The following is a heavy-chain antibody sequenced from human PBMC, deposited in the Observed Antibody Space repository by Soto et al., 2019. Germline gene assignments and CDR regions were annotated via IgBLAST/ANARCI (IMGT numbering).Heavy chain of an antibody. CDR3: ARRGYDFWSGSGETAQYYFDY. J-gene: IGHJ4*02. Sequence: SETLSLTCTVSGGSISSSSYYWGWIRQPPGKGLEWIGSIYYSGSTYYNPSLKSRVTTSVDTSKNQFSLKLSSVTAADTAVYYCARRGYDFWSGSGETAQYYFDYWGQGTLVTVSS. V-gene: IGHV4-39*01. D-gene: IGHD3-3*01. CDR1: GGSISSSSYY. CDR2: IYYSGST.